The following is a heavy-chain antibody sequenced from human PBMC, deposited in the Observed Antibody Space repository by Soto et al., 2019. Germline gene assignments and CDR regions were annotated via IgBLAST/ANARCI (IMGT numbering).Heavy chain of an antibody. Sequence: SETLSLTCTVSGGSISSSSYYWGWIRQPPGKGLEWIGSIYYSGSTYYNPSLKSRVTISVDTSKNQFSLKLSSVTAADTAVYYCARQGYSGYDHDPWGQGTLVTVS. J-gene: IGHJ5*02. D-gene: IGHD5-12*01. CDR1: GGSISSSSYY. CDR2: IYYSGST. V-gene: IGHV4-39*01. CDR3: ARQGYSGYDHDP.